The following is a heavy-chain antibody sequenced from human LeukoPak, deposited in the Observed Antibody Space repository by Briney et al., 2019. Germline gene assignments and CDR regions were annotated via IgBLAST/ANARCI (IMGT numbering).Heavy chain of an antibody. V-gene: IGHV4-34*01. CDR2: INHSGST. D-gene: IGHD3-10*01. Sequence: SETLSLTCGVYGGSISAYYWSWIRQPPGKGLEWIGEINHSGSTNYNPSLKSRVTISVDTSKNQVSLRLSSVTAADTAVYYCASLTNYYGSGSYLLWGQGTLVTVSS. CDR1: GGSISAYY. J-gene: IGHJ4*02. CDR3: ASLTNYYGSGSYLL.